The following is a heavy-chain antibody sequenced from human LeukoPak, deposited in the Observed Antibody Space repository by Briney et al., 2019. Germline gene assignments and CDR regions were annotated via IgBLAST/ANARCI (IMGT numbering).Heavy chain of an antibody. CDR1: GGSFSGYY. J-gene: IGHJ4*02. CDR3: ARGVGDIVVVPAAPYFDY. Sequence: SETLSLTCAVYGGSFSGYYWSWIRQPPGKGLEWIGEINHSGSTNYNPSLKSRVTISVDTSKNQVSLKLSSVTAADTAVYYCARGVGDIVVVPAAPYFDYWGQGTLVTVSS. V-gene: IGHV4-34*01. CDR2: INHSGST. D-gene: IGHD2-2*01.